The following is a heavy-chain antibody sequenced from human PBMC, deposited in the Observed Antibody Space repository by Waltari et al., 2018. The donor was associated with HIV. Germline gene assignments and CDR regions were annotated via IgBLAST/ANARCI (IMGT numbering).Heavy chain of an antibody. V-gene: IGHV4-59*01. CDR3: ARSYYDSSGYHLFDY. Sequence: QVQLQESGPGLVKPSETLSLTCTVSGGSISSYYWSWIRQPPGKGLEWIGYIYYSGSTNYHPSLESRVTISVDTSKNQFSLKLTSVTAADTAVYYCARSYYDSSGYHLFDYWGQGTLVTVSS. CDR1: GGSISSYY. CDR2: IYYSGST. J-gene: IGHJ4*02. D-gene: IGHD3-22*01.